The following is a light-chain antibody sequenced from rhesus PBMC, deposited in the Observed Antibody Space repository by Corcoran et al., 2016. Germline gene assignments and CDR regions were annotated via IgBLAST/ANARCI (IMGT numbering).Light chain of an antibody. CDR3: QQGYTSPHS. V-gene: IGKV1-18*01. J-gene: IGKJ2*01. CDR2: AAS. Sequence: DIQMTQSPSSLSASVGDKVTITCRASQGISSWLAWYQQKPGKAPNLLSYAASNLDSGVPSRFSGSGYVTDYTLTISSLQTDDFATYYCQQGYTSPHSFGQGTKVEIK. CDR1: QGISSW.